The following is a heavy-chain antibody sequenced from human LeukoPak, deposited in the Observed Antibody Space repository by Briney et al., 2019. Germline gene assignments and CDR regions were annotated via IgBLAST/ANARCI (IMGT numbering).Heavy chain of an antibody. CDR2: INPNSGGT. CDR3: AREGLEWLLADYNRFDP. Sequence: ASVKVSCKASGYTFTGYYMHWVRQAPGQGLEWMGRINPNSGGTNYAQKFQGRVTMTRDTSISTAYMELSRLRSDDTAVYYCAREGLEWLLADYNRFDPWGQGTLVTVSS. CDR1: GYTFTGYY. V-gene: IGHV1-2*06. D-gene: IGHD3-3*01. J-gene: IGHJ5*02.